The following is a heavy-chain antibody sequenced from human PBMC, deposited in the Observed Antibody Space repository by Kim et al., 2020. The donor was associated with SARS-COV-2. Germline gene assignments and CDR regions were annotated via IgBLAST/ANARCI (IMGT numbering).Heavy chain of an antibody. J-gene: IGHJ4*02. CDR2: ISGSGGST. Sequence: GGSLRLSCAASGFTSGNYAMSWVRQAPGKGLEWVSSISGSGGSTEYADSVKGRFTISRDNSKNTLYLQINSLRAEDTAIYYCAKAGDGYMYFDCWGQGTLVTVSS. CDR1: GFTSGNYA. D-gene: IGHD5-12*01. CDR3: AKAGDGYMYFDC. V-gene: IGHV3-23*01.